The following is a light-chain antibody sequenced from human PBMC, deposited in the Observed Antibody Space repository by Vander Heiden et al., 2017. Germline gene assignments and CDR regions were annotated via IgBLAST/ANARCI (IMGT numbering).Light chain of an antibody. CDR3: QQRSNWMYT. Sequence: IVLTQSPATLSLSPGERATLSCRASQSVSSYLAWYQQKPGQAPRLLIYDASNRATGIPARFSGSGSGTDFTLTISSLEPEDFAVDYCQQRSNWMYTFGQGTKLEIK. CDR2: DAS. CDR1: QSVSSY. J-gene: IGKJ2*01. V-gene: IGKV3-11*01.